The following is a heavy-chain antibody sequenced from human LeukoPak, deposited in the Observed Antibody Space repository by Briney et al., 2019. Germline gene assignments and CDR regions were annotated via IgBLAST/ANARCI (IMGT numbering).Heavy chain of an antibody. V-gene: IGHV3-9*01. CDR2: ISWNSGSI. Sequence: GGSLRLSCAASGFTFDDYAMHWDRQAPGKGLEWVSGISWNSGSIGYADSVKGRFTISRDNAKNSLYLQMNSLRAEDTALYYCAKDMVFRSGWYGWFDPWGQGTLVTVSS. CDR1: GFTFDDYA. J-gene: IGHJ5*02. D-gene: IGHD6-19*01. CDR3: AKDMVFRSGWYGWFDP.